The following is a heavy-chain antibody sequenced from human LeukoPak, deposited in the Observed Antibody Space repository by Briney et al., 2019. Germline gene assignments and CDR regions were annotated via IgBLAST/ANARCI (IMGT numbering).Heavy chain of an antibody. J-gene: IGHJ4*02. CDR3: TRGSLSGSSRDY. Sequence: GASVRVSCKASGYTFTGYDINWVRQAVGQGLEWMGWMNPSTGDTGYAQKFQGRVTMTRNTSVDTGFMELSGLGSEDTAVYYCTRGSLSGSSRDYWGQGTLVTVSS. V-gene: IGHV1-8*01. CDR2: MNPSTGDT. D-gene: IGHD1-26*01. CDR1: GYTFTGYD.